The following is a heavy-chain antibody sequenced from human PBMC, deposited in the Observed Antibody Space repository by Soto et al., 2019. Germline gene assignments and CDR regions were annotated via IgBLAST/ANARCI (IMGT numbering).Heavy chain of an antibody. CDR1: GYTFTSYG. CDR2: ISAYNGNT. D-gene: IGHD3-9*01. J-gene: IGHJ6*02. Sequence: PGPPVKVSCKASGYTFTSYGISWVRQAPGQGLEWMGWISAYNGNTNYAQKLQGRVTMTTDTSTSTAYMELRSLRSDDTAVYYCARDHGTYYDILTGLTDYYYYGMDVWGQGTTVTVSS. CDR3: ARDHGTYYDILTGLTDYYYYGMDV. V-gene: IGHV1-18*01.